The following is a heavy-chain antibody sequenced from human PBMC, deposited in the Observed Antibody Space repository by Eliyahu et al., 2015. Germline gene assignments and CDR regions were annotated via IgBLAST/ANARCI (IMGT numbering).Heavy chain of an antibody. CDR1: GGSFSXYY. D-gene: IGHD3-22*01. CDR2: INHSGST. CDR3: ARGYYYDSSGYYHLYYFDY. J-gene: IGHJ4*02. V-gene: IGHV4-34*01. Sequence: QVQLQQWGAGLLKPSXTLSLTCAVXGGSFSXYYWSWIRQPPGKGLEWIWEINHSGSTNYNPSLKSRVTISVDTSKNQFSLKLSSVTAADTAVYYCARGYYYDSSGYYHLYYFDYWGQGTLVTVSS.